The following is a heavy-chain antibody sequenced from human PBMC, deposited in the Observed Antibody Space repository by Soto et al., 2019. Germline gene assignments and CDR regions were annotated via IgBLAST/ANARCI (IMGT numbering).Heavy chain of an antibody. J-gene: IGHJ4*02. CDR1: GYTFTSFY. Sequence: QVQLVQSGAEVKKPGASVKVSCKASGYTFTSFYIHWVRQAPGQGLEWIGIINNSGGSTSYAQKSQGRFTMTRDTSRSTVYMMLSSLRSEDPAVYCGARANLATSTGIDYGGQGTLVTVSS. CDR2: INNSGGST. D-gene: IGHD5-12*01. CDR3: ARANLATSTGIDY. V-gene: IGHV1-46*01.